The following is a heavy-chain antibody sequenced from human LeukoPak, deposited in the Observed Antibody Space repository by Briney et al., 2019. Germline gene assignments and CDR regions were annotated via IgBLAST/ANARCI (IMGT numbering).Heavy chain of an antibody. CDR3: ATTGLDYYYDSSGLYY. J-gene: IGHJ4*02. V-gene: IGHV1-69*04. Sequence: ASVKVSCKASGGTFSSYAIIWVRQAPGQGLEWMGRIIPILGIANYAQKFQGRVTITADKSTSTAYMELSSLRSEDTAVYYCATTGLDYYYDSSGLYYWGQGTLVTVSS. CDR1: GGTFSSYA. D-gene: IGHD3-22*01. CDR2: IIPILGIA.